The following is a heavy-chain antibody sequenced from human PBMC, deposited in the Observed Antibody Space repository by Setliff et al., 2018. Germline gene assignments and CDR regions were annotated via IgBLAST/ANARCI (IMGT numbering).Heavy chain of an antibody. D-gene: IGHD3-10*01. CDR3: ARDYYGSGNDAFDI. Sequence: ASVKVSCKASGYTFTSYGISWVRQAPGQGLEWMGWISVYNDHTNYAQKFQGRVTMTTDTSTRTAYMELRSLRSDDTAVYYCARDYYGSGNDAFDIWGQGTMVTVSS. CDR2: ISVYNDHT. V-gene: IGHV1-18*01. J-gene: IGHJ3*02. CDR1: GYTFTSYG.